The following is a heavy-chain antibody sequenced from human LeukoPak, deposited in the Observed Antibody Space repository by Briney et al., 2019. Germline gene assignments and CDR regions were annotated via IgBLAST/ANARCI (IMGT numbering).Heavy chain of an antibody. J-gene: IGHJ4*02. D-gene: IGHD5-18*01. CDR2: ISSSSSYI. CDR3: VSTAGYSYGFSWFDY. Sequence: KPGGSLRLSCAASGFTFSSYSMNWVRQAPGKGLEWVSSISSSSSYIYYADSVKGRFTISRDNAKNSLYLQMNSPRAEDTAVYYCVSTAGYSYGFSWFDYWGQGTLVTVSS. V-gene: IGHV3-21*01. CDR1: GFTFSSYS.